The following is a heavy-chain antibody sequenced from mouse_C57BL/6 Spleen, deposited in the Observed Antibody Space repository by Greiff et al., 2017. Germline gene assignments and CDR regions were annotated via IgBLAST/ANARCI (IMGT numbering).Heavy chain of an antibody. J-gene: IGHJ4*01. CDR3: ARGVDYDDYAMDY. Sequence: EVKLVESEGGLVQPGRSMKLSCTASGFTFSDYYMAWVRQVPEKGLEWVANINYDGSSTYYLDSLKSRFILSRDNAKNILYLQMSSLKSEDTATYYCARGVDYDDYAMDYWGQGTSVTVSS. CDR1: GFTFSDYY. V-gene: IGHV5-16*01. CDR2: INYDGSST. D-gene: IGHD2-4*01.